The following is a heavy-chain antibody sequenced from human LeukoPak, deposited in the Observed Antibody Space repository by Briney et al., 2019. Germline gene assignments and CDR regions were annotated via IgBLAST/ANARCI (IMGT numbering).Heavy chain of an antibody. Sequence: PGGSLKLSCAASGFTFSGSAMHWVRQASGKGLEWVGRIRSKANSYATAYAASVKGRFTISRDDTKNTAYLQMNSLKTEDTAVYYCTRREVGATSMDYWGQGTLVTVSS. V-gene: IGHV3-73*01. CDR2: IRSKANSYAT. CDR3: TRREVGATSMDY. J-gene: IGHJ4*02. CDR1: GFTFSGSA. D-gene: IGHD1-26*01.